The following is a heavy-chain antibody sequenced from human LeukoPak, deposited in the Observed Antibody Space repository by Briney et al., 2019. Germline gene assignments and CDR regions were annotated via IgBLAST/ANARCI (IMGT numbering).Heavy chain of an antibody. D-gene: IGHD6-13*01. V-gene: IGHV1-3*01. CDR2: INAGNGNT. CDR3: ARSGYSSSWYGVIDY. J-gene: IGHJ4*02. Sequence: GASVKVSCKASGYTFTSYAMHWVRQAPGQRLEWMGWINAGNGNTKYSQKFQGRVTITRDTSASTAYMELSSLRSEDTAVYYCARSGYSSSWYGVIDYWGQGTLVTVSS. CDR1: GYTFTSYA.